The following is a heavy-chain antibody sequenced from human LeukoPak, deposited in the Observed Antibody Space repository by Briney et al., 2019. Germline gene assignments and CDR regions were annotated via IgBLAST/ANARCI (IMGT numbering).Heavy chain of an antibody. V-gene: IGHV4-30-2*01. D-gene: IGHD1-26*01. CDR2: IYHSGST. CDR1: GGSISSGGYY. Sequence: SETLSLTCTVSGGSISSGGYYWSWIRQPPGKGLEWIGYIYHSGSTYYNPSLKSRVTISVDRSKNQFSLKLSSVTAADTAVHYCARGVGATDYWGQGTLVTVSS. J-gene: IGHJ4*02. CDR3: ARGVGATDY.